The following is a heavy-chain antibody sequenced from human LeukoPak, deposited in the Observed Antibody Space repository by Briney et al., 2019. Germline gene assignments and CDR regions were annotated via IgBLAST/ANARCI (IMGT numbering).Heavy chain of an antibody. CDR1: GFTFNNAW. CDR3: ARLHTAMDYYYYYYYMDV. D-gene: IGHD5-18*01. Sequence: HPGGSLRLSCAASGFTFNNAWMSWVRQAPGKGLEWVANIKQDGSEKYYVDSVKGRFTISRDNAKNSLYLQMNSLRAEDTAVYYCARLHTAMDYYYYYYYMDVWGKGTTVTVSS. V-gene: IGHV3-7*01. J-gene: IGHJ6*03. CDR2: IKQDGSEK.